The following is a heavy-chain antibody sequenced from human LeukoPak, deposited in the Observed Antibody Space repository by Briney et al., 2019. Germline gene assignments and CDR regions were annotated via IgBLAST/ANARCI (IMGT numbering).Heavy chain of an antibody. CDR2: ISTSSSYI. V-gene: IGHV3-21*01. CDR1: GFTFSNYA. J-gene: IGHJ4*02. Sequence: PGGSLRLSCAASGFTFSNYAMNWVRQAPGKGLEWVSFISTSSSYIYYADSVRGRFTISRDNAKNSLYPQMNSLRAEDTAVCYCARQQWLDGAYYFDYWGQGTLVTVSS. CDR3: ARQQWLDGAYYFDY. D-gene: IGHD6-19*01.